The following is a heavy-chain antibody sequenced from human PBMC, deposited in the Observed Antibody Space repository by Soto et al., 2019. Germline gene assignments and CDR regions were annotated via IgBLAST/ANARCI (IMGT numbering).Heavy chain of an antibody. CDR1: GYTFTSYY. J-gene: IGHJ4*02. CDR2: INPSGGST. Sequence: QVQLVQSGAEVKKPGASVKVSCKASGYTFTSYYMHWVRQAPGQGLEWMGIINPSGGSTSYAQKCQGRVTMTRDTATSTVYMELSSLRSEDTAVYYCARARKYDDFWSGYEGGYWGQGTLVTVSS. D-gene: IGHD3-3*01. V-gene: IGHV1-46*01. CDR3: ARARKYDDFWSGYEGGY.